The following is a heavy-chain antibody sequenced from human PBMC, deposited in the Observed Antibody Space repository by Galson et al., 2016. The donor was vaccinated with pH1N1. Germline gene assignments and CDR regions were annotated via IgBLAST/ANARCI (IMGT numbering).Heavy chain of an antibody. CDR1: GGSVTSSSYY. CDR2: LYDRGST. CDR3: ATMKAVSGPLYMDV. D-gene: IGHD3-22*01. V-gene: IGHV4-39*07. J-gene: IGHJ6*03. Sequence: SETLSLTCTVSGGSVTSSSYYWGWIRQPPGRGLEWIGSLYDRGSTYYSSALTSRVAISIDTSKNQFSLKVNSVTAADAAVYYCATMKAVSGPLYMDVWGKGTTVTVSS.